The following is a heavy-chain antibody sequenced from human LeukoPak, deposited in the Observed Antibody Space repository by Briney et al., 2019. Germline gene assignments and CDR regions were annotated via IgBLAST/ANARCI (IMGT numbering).Heavy chain of an antibody. CDR1: GGSVSRFY. Sequence: PSETLSLTCSVSGGSVSRFYWTWFRQPPWQGLEWIGFFHYSGRTDYTPSLKSRVTMSVDTSTNQFSLELSSVTAADTAVYYCATGSRSSTSDAFDIWGQGTMVTVSS. V-gene: IGHV4-59*02. J-gene: IGHJ3*02. CDR3: ATGSRSSTSDAFDI. D-gene: IGHD6-6*01. CDR2: FHYSGRT.